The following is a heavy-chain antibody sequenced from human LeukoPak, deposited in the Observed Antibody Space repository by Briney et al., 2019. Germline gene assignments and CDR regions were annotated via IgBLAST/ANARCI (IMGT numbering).Heavy chain of an antibody. V-gene: IGHV4-31*03. J-gene: IGHJ4*02. Sequence: PSETLSLTCTVSGGSISSGGYSWSWIRQHPGKGLEWIGYIYYSGSTYYNPSLKSRVTISVDTSKNQFSLKLSSVTAADTAVYYCARVYSSSSSYFDYWGQGTLVTVSS. D-gene: IGHD6-6*01. CDR1: GGSISSGGYS. CDR3: ARVYSSSSSYFDY. CDR2: IYYSGST.